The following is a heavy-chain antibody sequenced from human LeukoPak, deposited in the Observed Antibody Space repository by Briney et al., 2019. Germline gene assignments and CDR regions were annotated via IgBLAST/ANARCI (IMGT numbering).Heavy chain of an antibody. J-gene: IGHJ4*02. D-gene: IGHD3-3*01. CDR1: GGSISSYY. CDR3: ARIQDDFWSGYYPYYFDY. V-gene: IGHV4-59*01. CDR2: IYCSGST. Sequence: SETLSLTCTVSGGSISSYYWSWIRQPPGKGLEWIGYIYCSGSTNYNPSLKSRVTISVDTSKNQFSLKLSSVTAADTAVYYCARIQDDFWSGYYPYYFDYWGQGTLVTVSS.